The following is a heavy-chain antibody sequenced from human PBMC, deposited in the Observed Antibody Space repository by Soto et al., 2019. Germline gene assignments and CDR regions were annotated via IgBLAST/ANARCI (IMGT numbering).Heavy chain of an antibody. J-gene: IGHJ4*02. CDR2: INHSGST. CDR1: GGSFSGYY. Sequence: KTSETLSLTCAVYGGSFSGYYWSWIRQPPGKGLEWIGEINHSGSTNYNPSLKSRVTISVDTSKNQFSLKLSSVTAADTAVYYCASSPYYDSSGYYAFDYWGQGTLVTVS. D-gene: IGHD3-22*01. CDR3: ASSPYYDSSGYYAFDY. V-gene: IGHV4-34*01.